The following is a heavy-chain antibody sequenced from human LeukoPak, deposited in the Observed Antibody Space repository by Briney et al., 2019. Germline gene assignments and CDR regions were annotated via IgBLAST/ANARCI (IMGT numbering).Heavy chain of an antibody. CDR1: GFTFSSYG. CDR3: AKEGSGHEIDY. Sequence: GGSLRLSCAASGFTFSSYGMHWVRQAPGMGLEWVAIISYHGSNKYYADSVQGRFTISRDNSKNTLYLQMNSLRAEDTAVYYCAKEGSGHEIDYWGQGTLVTVSS. V-gene: IGHV3-30*18. CDR2: ISYHGSNK. J-gene: IGHJ4*02. D-gene: IGHD5-12*01.